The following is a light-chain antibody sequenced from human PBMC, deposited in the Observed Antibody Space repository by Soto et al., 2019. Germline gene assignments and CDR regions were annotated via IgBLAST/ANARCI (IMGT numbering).Light chain of an antibody. CDR1: QSVNSNY. Sequence: EIVLTQSPGTLSLSPGDRAALSCRASQSVNSNYLAWYQRKPGQAPRLLIYGASNRATDIPYRFSASGSGTAFTRTITRLEAEEFAVYYGQHYDSTHPTFGHGPKVEVK. J-gene: IGKJ1*01. CDR2: GAS. CDR3: QHYDSTHPT. V-gene: IGKV3-20*01.